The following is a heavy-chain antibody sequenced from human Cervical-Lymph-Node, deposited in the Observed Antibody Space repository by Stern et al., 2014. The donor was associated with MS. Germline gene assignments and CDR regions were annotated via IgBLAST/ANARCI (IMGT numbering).Heavy chain of an antibody. CDR1: GFTLRSYA. J-gene: IGHJ4*02. CDR3: ARDSGFYMNGWLDH. V-gene: IGHV3-30-3*01. Sequence: QVQLVESGGGVVQPGRSLRLSCAASGFTLRSYAMHWVRQAPGKGLEWVAVTSYDGSQKYYADSVKGRFTISRDNSKNTLYLEMISLRAEDTAVYYCARDSGFYMNGWLDHWGQGTLVTVSS. D-gene: IGHD6-19*01. CDR2: TSYDGSQK.